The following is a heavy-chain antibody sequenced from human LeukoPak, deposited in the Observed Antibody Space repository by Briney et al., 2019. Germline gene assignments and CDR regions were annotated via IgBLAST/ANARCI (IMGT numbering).Heavy chain of an antibody. CDR2: ISYDGSNE. CDR3: ARGSSRAFDY. D-gene: IGHD2-2*01. Sequence: GGSLRLSCAASGFTVSSNDMSWVRQAPGKGLEWVAVISYDGSNEYYADSVKGRFTVSRDNSKNTLYLQMNSLRAEDTAVYFCARGSSRAFDYWGQGTLVTVSS. V-gene: IGHV3-30*14. CDR1: GFTVSSND. J-gene: IGHJ4*02.